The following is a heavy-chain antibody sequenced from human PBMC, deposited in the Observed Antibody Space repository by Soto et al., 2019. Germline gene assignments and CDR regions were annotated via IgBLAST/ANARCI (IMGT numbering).Heavy chain of an antibody. D-gene: IGHD4-17*01. Sequence: QVQLQESGPGVAKPSQTLSLTCTVSGGSVSSGGYYWSWIRQHPGKGLEWMGYIFYTGTTYYNPSLKIRVTLSLDKSQNQFSLKLNSVMVADTAVYYCARVGLTTVTTTWGQGTLVIVSS. CDR3: ARVGLTTVTTT. CDR1: GGSVSSGGYY. CDR2: IFYTGTT. J-gene: IGHJ5*02. V-gene: IGHV4-31*03.